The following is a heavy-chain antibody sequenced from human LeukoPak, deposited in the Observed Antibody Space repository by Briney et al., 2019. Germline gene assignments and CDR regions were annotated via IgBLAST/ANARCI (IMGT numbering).Heavy chain of an antibody. V-gene: IGHV3-30*04. CDR1: GFTFSSYA. Sequence: PGRSLRLSCAASGFTFSSYAMHWVRQAPGKGLEWVAVISYDGSNKYYADSVKGRFTISRDNSKNTLYLQMNSLRAEDTAVYYCAKDLDGSGSYYTQPEFDYWGQGTLVTVSS. D-gene: IGHD3-10*01. CDR2: ISYDGSNK. CDR3: AKDLDGSGSYYTQPEFDY. J-gene: IGHJ4*02.